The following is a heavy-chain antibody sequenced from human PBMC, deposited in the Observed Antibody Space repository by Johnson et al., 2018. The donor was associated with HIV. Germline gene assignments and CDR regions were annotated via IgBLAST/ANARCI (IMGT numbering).Heavy chain of an antibody. CDR2: ISWNSGSI. V-gene: IGHV3-9*01. Sequence: VQLVESGGGVVQPGKSLTLSCVGSGLSFSNFGIHWVRQAPGKGLEWVSGISWNSGSIGYADSVKGRFTISRDNAKNSLYLQMNSLRAEDTALYYCAKERGYGSWYNDAFDIWGQGTMVTVSS. CDR3: AKERGYGSWYNDAFDI. D-gene: IGHD6-13*01. J-gene: IGHJ3*02. CDR1: GLSFSNFG.